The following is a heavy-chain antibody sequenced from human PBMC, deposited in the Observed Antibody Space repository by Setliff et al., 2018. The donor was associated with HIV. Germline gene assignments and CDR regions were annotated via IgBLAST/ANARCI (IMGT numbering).Heavy chain of an antibody. Sequence: GASVKVSCKTSGYTFTAYYIHWVRQVPGQGLEWMGGIIPIYGTTNYAQKFQGRVTITADESTTTAYMDMSSLRSEDTAIYYCARDRGVQLEPGPRDPGGYYYGMDVWGQGTTVTVSS. D-gene: IGHD1-1*01. V-gene: IGHV1-69*13. CDR1: GYTFTAYY. J-gene: IGHJ6*02. CDR2: IIPIYGTT. CDR3: ARDRGVQLEPGPRDPGGYYYGMDV.